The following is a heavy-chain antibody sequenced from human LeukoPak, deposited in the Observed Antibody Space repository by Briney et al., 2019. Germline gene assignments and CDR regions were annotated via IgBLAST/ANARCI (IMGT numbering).Heavy chain of an antibody. J-gene: IGHJ4*02. V-gene: IGHV1-8*03. CDR1: GYTFTSYD. CDR3: ARVGYPWYSYGYDY. CDR2: MNPNSGNT. Sequence: GASVKVSRKASGYTFTSYDINWVRQATGQGLEWMGWMNPNSGNTGYAQKFQGRVTITRNTSISTAYMELSSLRSEDTAVYYCARVGYPWYSYGYDYWGQGTLVTVSS. D-gene: IGHD5-18*01.